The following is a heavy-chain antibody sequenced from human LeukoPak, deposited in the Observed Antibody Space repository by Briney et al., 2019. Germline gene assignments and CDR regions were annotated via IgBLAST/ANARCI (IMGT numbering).Heavy chain of an antibody. CDR1: GFTFSSYG. V-gene: IGHV3-30*18. CDR2: ISYDGSNK. D-gene: IGHD2-2*01. J-gene: IGHJ5*02. CDR3: AKGPFYCSSTSCQFDP. Sequence: GRSLRLSCAASGFTFSSYGMHWVRQAPGKGLEWVAVISYDGSNKYHADSVKGRFTISRDNSKNTLYLQMNSLRAEDTAVYYCAKGPFYCSSTSCQFDPWGQGTLVTVSS.